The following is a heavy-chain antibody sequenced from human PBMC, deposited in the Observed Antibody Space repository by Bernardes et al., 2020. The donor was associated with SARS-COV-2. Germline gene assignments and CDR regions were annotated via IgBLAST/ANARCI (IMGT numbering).Heavy chain of an antibody. CDR3: AKLPPKYYYVSSGYLPSYCFDY. CDR1: GFTFSSYA. V-gene: IGHV3-23*01. Sequence: GGSLRLSCAASGFTFSSYAMSWVRQAPGKGLEWVSAISGSGGSTYYADSVKGRFTISRDNSKNTLYLQMNSLRAEDTAVYYCAKLPPKYYYVSSGYLPSYCFDYWGQGTLVTVTS. D-gene: IGHD3-22*01. J-gene: IGHJ4*02. CDR2: ISGSGGST.